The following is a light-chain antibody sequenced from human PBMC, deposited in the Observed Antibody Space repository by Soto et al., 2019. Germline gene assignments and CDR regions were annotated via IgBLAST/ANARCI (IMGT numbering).Light chain of an antibody. CDR1: QSITTY. CDR2: AAS. Sequence: DIQMTQSPSTLSASVGDRVTITCRASQSITTYVNWYQQKLGKAPTLLIYAASSLQSEVPSRFSGSGSGTDFTLTISSLQPEDFATYFCQQCYSSPRTFGQGTKVDIK. V-gene: IGKV1-39*01. CDR3: QQCYSSPRT. J-gene: IGKJ1*01.